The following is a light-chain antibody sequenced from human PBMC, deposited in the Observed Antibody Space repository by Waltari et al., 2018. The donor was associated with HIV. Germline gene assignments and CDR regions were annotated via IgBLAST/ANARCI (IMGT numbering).Light chain of an antibody. J-gene: IGLJ2*01. V-gene: IGLV2-8*01. Sequence: QSALTQPPSASGSLGQSVTISCSGTSDDIGGYNDVFWYHQYPSKAPKPLLYEVNKRPCAVPDRVTGAKDLITASLTASVRLAEDEAHYYCSSFAGSNPVVFGGGTKRTVL. CDR1: SDDIGGYND. CDR3: SSFAGSNPVV. CDR2: EVN.